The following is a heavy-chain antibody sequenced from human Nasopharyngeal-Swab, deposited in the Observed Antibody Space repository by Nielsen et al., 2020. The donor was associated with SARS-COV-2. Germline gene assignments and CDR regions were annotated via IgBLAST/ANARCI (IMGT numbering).Heavy chain of an antibody. D-gene: IGHD6-13*01. CDR2: IYYSGST. CDR3: ARHGETIAAAGAPFDY. CDR1: GGSISSYY. Sequence: GSLRLSCTVSGGSISSYYWSWIRQPPGKGLEWIGYIYYSGSTNYNPSLKSRVTISVDTSKNQFSLKLSSVTAADTAVYYCARHGETIAAAGAPFDYWGQGTLVTVSS. J-gene: IGHJ4*02. V-gene: IGHV4-59*08.